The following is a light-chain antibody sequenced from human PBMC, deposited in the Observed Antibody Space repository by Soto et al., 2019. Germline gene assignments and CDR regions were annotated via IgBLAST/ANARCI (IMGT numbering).Light chain of an antibody. CDR3: QQCRDVPLT. V-gene: IGKV1-33*01. CDR1: QDVGTC. CDR2: DAS. Sequence: DIQMTQSPSSLSASVGDRVTITCQASQDVGTCLNWYQQRPGRAPKFLIQDASNLETGVPSRFSGSGSGTRFSFTITSLQPEDIATYYCQQCRDVPLTFGGGTKVEIK. J-gene: IGKJ4*01.